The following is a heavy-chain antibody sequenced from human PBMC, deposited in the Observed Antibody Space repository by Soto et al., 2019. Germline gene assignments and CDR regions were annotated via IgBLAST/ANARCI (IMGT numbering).Heavy chain of an antibody. J-gene: IGHJ5*02. CDR3: ARGPRIAARPRSDWFDP. D-gene: IGHD6-6*01. CDR2: ISAYNGNT. V-gene: IGHV1-18*01. CDR1: GYTSTSYG. Sequence: ASVKVSCKASGYTSTSYGISWVRQAPGQGLEWMGWISAYNGNTNYAQKLQGRVTMTTDTSTSTAYMELRSLRSDDTAVYYCARGPRIAARPRSDWFDPWGQGTLVTVSS.